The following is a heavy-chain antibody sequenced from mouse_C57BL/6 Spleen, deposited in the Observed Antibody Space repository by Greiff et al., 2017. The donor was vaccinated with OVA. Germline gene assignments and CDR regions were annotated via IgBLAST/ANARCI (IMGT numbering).Heavy chain of an antibody. CDR1: GFSFNTYA. V-gene: IGHV10-1*01. Sequence: GGGLVQPKGSLKLSCAASGFSFNTYAMNWVRQAPGKGLEWVARIRSKSNNYATYYADSVKDRFTISRDDSESMLYLQMNNLKTEDTAMYYCVRQLTGNYFDYWGQGTTLTVSS. D-gene: IGHD4-1*01. CDR2: IRSKSNNYAT. CDR3: VRQLTGNYFDY. J-gene: IGHJ2*01.